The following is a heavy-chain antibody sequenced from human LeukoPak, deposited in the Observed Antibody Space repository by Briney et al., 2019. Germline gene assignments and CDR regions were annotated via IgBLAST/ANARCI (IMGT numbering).Heavy chain of an antibody. Sequence: GGSLRLSCAASGFTFSSYWMHWVRQAPGKGLVWVSRINSDGSSTSYADSVKGRFTISRDNSKNTLYLQMNSLRAEDTAVYYCAKDAVEFGDRAPNYYYYYMDVWGKGTTVTISS. J-gene: IGHJ6*03. V-gene: IGHV3-74*01. CDR3: AKDAVEFGDRAPNYYYYYMDV. CDR1: GFTFSSYW. CDR2: INSDGSST. D-gene: IGHD3-10*01.